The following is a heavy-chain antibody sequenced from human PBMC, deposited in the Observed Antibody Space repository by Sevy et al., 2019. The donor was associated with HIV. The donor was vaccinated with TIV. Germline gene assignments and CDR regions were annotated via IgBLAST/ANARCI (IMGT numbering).Heavy chain of an antibody. CDR2: FDPEDGET. V-gene: IGHV1-24*01. CDR3: ASGREYYYGNSGYFDY. D-gene: IGHD3-22*01. Sequence: ASVKVSCKVSGYTLTKLSMHWVRQAPGKGLEWMGGFDPEDGETIYAQKFQDRITMTEDTSTDTAYMELNCLGSEDTAVYYCASGREYYYGNSGYFDYWGQGTLVTVSS. CDR1: GYTLTKLS. J-gene: IGHJ4*02.